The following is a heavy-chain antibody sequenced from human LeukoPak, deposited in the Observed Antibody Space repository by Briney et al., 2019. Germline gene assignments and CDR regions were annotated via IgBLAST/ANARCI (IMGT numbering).Heavy chain of an antibody. CDR2: IYYSGST. Sequence: SETLSLTCTVSGGSISSSSYYWGWIRQPPGKGLEWIGSIYYSGSTYYNPSLKSRVTISVDTSKNQFSLKLSSVTAADTAVYYCARTGFFSYYMDVWGKGTTVTISS. CDR3: ARTGFFSYYMDV. J-gene: IGHJ6*03. D-gene: IGHD3-10*01. CDR1: GGSISSSSYY. V-gene: IGHV4-39*01.